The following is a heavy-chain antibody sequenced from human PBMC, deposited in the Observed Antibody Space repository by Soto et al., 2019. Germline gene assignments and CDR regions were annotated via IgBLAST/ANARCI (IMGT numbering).Heavy chain of an antibody. Sequence: SEALSVTCAVYGGSFSGYYWSWIRQPPGKGLEWIGEINHSGSTNYNPSLKSRVTISVDTSKNQFSLKLSSVTAADTAVYYCARGVATVVTSYFDYWGQGTLVT. CDR3: ARGVATVVTSYFDY. CDR1: GGSFSGYY. V-gene: IGHV4-34*01. D-gene: IGHD5-12*01. J-gene: IGHJ4*02. CDR2: INHSGST.